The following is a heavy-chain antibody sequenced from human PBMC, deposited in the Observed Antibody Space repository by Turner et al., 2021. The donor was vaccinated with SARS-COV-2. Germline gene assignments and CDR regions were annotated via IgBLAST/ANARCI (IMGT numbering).Heavy chain of an antibody. D-gene: IGHD2-15*01. CDR1: GFTFSGSA. J-gene: IGHJ4*02. CDR2: IRSKANSYAT. CDR3: TIYCSGGSCYGI. Sequence: EVQLVESGGGLVQPGGSLKLSCAASGFTFSGSAMHWVRQASGKGLDLVGRIRSKANSYATAYAASVKGMFTISRDDSKNTAYLQMNSLKTEDTAVYYCTIYCSGGSCYGIWGQGTLVTVSS. V-gene: IGHV3-73*01.